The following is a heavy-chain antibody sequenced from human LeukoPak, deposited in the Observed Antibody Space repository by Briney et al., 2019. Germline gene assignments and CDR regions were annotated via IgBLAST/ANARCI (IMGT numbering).Heavy chain of an antibody. CDR2: INHSGST. CDR3: ARVHDAFDI. Sequence: SETLSLTCAVYGGSFSGYYWSWIRQPPGKGLEWIGEINHSGSTNYNPSLESRVTISVDTSKNQFSLKLSSVTAADTAVYYCARVHDAFDIWGQGTMVTVSS. J-gene: IGHJ3*02. V-gene: IGHV4-34*01. CDR1: GGSFSGYY.